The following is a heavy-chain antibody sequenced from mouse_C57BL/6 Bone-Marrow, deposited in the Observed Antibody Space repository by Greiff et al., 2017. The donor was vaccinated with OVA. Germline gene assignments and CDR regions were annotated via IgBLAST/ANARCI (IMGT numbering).Heavy chain of an antibody. Sequence: EVKLVESGAGLVTPGGSLYLSCAASGFTFSSYAMSWVRQTPEKRLEWVAYISSGGGYIYYADTVKGRFTIYRDNAMNTLYLQMSSLKSEDTAMYYCTRERGDWYFDVWGTGTTVTVSS. CDR2: ISSGGGYI. V-gene: IGHV5-9-1*02. J-gene: IGHJ1*03. CDR3: TRERGDWYFDV. CDR1: GFTFSSYA.